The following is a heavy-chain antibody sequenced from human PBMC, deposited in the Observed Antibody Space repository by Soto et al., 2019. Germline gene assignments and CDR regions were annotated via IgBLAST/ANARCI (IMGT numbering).Heavy chain of an antibody. J-gene: IGHJ6*02. CDR2: ISGSGGST. CDR1: GFTFSSYA. Sequence: GGSLRLSCAASGFTFSSYAMSWVRQAPGKGLEWVSAISGSGGSTYYADSVKGRFTISRDNSKNTLYLQMNSLRAEDTAVYYCARDSNIVVVPASYPYCMDVWGQGTTVTVSS. CDR3: ARDSNIVVVPASYPYCMDV. D-gene: IGHD2-2*01. V-gene: IGHV3-23*01.